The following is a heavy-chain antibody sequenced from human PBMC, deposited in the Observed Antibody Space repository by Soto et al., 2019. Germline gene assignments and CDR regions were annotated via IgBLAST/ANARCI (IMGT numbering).Heavy chain of an antibody. CDR2: MNPNSGNT. D-gene: IGHD3-3*01. CDR1: GYTFTSYD. CDR3: ARSRPAYDFWSGYYTQEGYYYYMDV. Sequence: ASVKVSCKASGYTFTSYDINWARQATGQGLEWMGWMNPNSGNTGYAQKFQGRVTMTRNTSISTAYMELSSLRSEDTAVYYCARSRPAYDFWSGYYTQEGYYYYMDVWGKGTTVTVSS. J-gene: IGHJ6*03. V-gene: IGHV1-8*01.